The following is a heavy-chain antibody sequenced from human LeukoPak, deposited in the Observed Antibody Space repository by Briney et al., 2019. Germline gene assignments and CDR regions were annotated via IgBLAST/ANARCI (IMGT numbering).Heavy chain of an antibody. Sequence: ASVKVSCKVSGYTLTELSMHWVRQAPGKGLEWMGGFDPEDGETIYAQKLQGRVTMTADTSTDTAYMELSSLRSEDTAVYYCATDDYGTGVGGYWGQGTLVTVSS. J-gene: IGHJ4*02. D-gene: IGHD3-10*01. V-gene: IGHV1-24*01. CDR3: ATDDYGTGVGGY. CDR2: FDPEDGET. CDR1: GYTLTELS.